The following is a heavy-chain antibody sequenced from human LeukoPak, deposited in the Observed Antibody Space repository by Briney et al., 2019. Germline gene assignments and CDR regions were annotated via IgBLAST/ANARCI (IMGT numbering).Heavy chain of an antibody. D-gene: IGHD3-22*01. CDR1: GYTFTSYY. V-gene: IGHV1-46*01. CDR2: INPSDGGT. CDR3: AREKRMYDYDSSGSSPTIGESFQH. Sequence: ASVKVSCKASGYTFTSYYMHWVRQAPGQGLEWMGIINPSDGGTSYTQHFQGRVTMTRDTSTSTVYMELSSLRSEDTAVYYCAREKRMYDYDSSGSSPTIGESFQHWGQGTLVTVSS. J-gene: IGHJ1*01.